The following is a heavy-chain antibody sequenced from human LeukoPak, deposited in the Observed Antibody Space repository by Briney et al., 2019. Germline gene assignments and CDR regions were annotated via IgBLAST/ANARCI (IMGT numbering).Heavy chain of an antibody. CDR1: GYSFSNKW. CDR2: IYLGDSDT. Sequence: GESLKTSCKGSGYSFSNKWIAWVRQMPGKGLEWMGIIYLGDSDTIYSPSFQGQVTISADKSISTAYLQWSSLKASDTAMYYCARRGAAPPDAFDIWGQGTMVAVSS. J-gene: IGHJ3*02. D-gene: IGHD4/OR15-4a*01. CDR3: ARRGAAPPDAFDI. V-gene: IGHV5-51*01.